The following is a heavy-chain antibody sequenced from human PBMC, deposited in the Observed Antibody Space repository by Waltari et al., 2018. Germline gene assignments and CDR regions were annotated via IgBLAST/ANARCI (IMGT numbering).Heavy chain of an antibody. CDR3: ARTLAGPITFDY. CDR1: GYPFTGYY. Sequence: QVQLVQSGAEVKEPGASVQVSCKASGYPFTGYYIPWVRQAPGQGLEWMGWINPNSGGTNYAQKFQGRVTMTRDTSISTAYMELSRLRSDDTAVYYCARTLAGPITFDYWGQGTLVTVSS. J-gene: IGHJ4*02. V-gene: IGHV1-2*02. CDR2: INPNSGGT. D-gene: IGHD1-1*01.